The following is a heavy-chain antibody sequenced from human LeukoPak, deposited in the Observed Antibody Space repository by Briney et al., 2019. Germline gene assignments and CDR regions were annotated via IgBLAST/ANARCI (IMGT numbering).Heavy chain of an antibody. CDR2: IWYDGTNK. CDR1: GFTFSNYA. D-gene: IGHD5-12*01. J-gene: IGHJ5*01. CDR3: ARGRGYTGYDFDF. Sequence: GGSLRLSCAASGFTFSNYAMHWVRQAPGKGLELVAVIWYDGTNKYYADSVKGRFTISRDNSKNTLYLQMNSLRAEDTAVYYCARGRGYTGYDFDFWGQGTLVTVSS. V-gene: IGHV3-33*01.